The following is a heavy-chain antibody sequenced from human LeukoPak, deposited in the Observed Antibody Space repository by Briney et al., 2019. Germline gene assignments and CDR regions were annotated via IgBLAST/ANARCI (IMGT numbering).Heavy chain of an antibody. CDR2: INRNSGGT. Sequence: ASVTVSCKASGYTFTGYYMHWVRQAPGQGLEWMGRINRNSGGTNYAPNFQGRVTMTRDTSISTAYMELSWVRSDDTAVYYCARGYCSGGSCYSVENWFDPWGQGTLVTVSS. CDR1: GYTFTGYY. J-gene: IGHJ5*02. CDR3: ARGYCSGGSCYSVENWFDP. D-gene: IGHD2-15*01. V-gene: IGHV1-2*06.